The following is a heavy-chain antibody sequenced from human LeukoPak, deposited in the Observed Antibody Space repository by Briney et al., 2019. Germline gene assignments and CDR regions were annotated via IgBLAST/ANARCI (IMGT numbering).Heavy chain of an antibody. Sequence: SETLSLTCTVSGGSISSSGYYWSWIRQPPGKGLEWIGEINHSGSTNYNPSLKSRVTISVDTSKNQFSLKLSSVTAADTAVYYCAADYYDSSGLDYWGQGTLVTVSS. J-gene: IGHJ4*02. D-gene: IGHD3-22*01. CDR2: INHSGST. V-gene: IGHV4-39*07. CDR1: GGSISSSGYY. CDR3: AADYYDSSGLDY.